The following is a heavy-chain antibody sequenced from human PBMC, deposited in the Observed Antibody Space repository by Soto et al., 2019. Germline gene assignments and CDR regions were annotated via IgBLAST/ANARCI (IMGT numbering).Heavy chain of an antibody. D-gene: IGHD2-21*02. CDR3: ASAWGDWGYYGMDV. CDR2: ISSSSSYI. J-gene: IGHJ6*02. CDR1: GFTFSSYS. Sequence: EVQLVESGGGLVKPGGSLRLSCAASGFTFSSYSMNWVRQAPGKGLEWVSSISSSSSYIYYADSVKGRFTISRDNAKNLLYLQMSSLRAEDTAVYYCASAWGDWGYYGMDVWGQGTTVTVSS. V-gene: IGHV3-21*01.